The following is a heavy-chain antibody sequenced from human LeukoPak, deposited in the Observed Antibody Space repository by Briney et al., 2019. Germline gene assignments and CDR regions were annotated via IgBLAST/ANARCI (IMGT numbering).Heavy chain of an antibody. CDR1: GFTFSDYY. D-gene: IGHD2-2*01. J-gene: IGHJ4*02. Sequence: GGSLRLSCAASGFTFSDYYMSWIRQAPGKGLEWVSYISSSGSTIYYADSVKGRFTISRDNAKNSLYLQMNSLRAEDTAVYYCARTRDQLLSYFDYWGQGTLVTVSS. CDR3: ARTRDQLLSYFDY. CDR2: ISSSGSTI. V-gene: IGHV3-11*01.